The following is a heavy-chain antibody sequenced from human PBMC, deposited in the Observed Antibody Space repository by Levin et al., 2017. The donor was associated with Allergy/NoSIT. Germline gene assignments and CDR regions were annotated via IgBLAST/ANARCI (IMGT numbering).Heavy chain of an antibody. Sequence: PGESLKISCKASGYIFTGYYLHWVRQAPGQRPEWMGWFNPNNGGSNFAQEFQGRVTVTRDTSISTAYMELSGLRSDDTAVYYCARDAYAGIAEAGTNAFDYWGQGTLVTVSS. CDR3: ARDAYAGIAEAGTNAFDY. CDR2: FNPNNGGS. CDR1: GYIFTGYY. D-gene: IGHD6-19*01. J-gene: IGHJ4*02. V-gene: IGHV1-2*02.